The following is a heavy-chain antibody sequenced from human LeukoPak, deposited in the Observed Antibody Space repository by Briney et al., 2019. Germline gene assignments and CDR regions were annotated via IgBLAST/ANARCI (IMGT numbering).Heavy chain of an antibody. CDR1: GFTFSSYA. J-gene: IGHJ4*02. V-gene: IGHV3-23*01. CDR3: AKDVTGYSSGWYGY. Sequence: GGSLRLSCAASGFTFSSYAMSWVRQAPGKGLEWVSAISGGGGSTYYADSVKGRFTISRDNSKNTLYLQMNSLRAEDTAVYYCAKDVTGYSSGWYGYWGQGTLVTVSS. CDR2: ISGGGGST. D-gene: IGHD6-19*01.